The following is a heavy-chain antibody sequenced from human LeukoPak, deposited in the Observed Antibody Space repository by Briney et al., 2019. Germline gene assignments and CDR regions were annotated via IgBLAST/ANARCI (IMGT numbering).Heavy chain of an antibody. D-gene: IGHD1-26*01. CDR1: GFTLRGFA. J-gene: IGHJ6*01. V-gene: IGHV3-23*01. CDR2: ISGSGDNT. Sequence: GGSLRLSCAASGFTLRGFAMSWVRRTPGKGLEWVSGISGSGDNTLYADSVKGRFTISRDNSKNTLYLEMNSLRAEDTAIYYCAKMKGHPLPKYYMDVWGQGTTVTVSS. CDR3: AKMKGHPLPKYYMDV.